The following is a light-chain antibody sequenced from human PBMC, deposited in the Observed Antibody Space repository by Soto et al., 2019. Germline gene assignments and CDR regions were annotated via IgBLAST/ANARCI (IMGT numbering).Light chain of an antibody. Sequence: DIQMTQSPSSLSASVGDRVTITCRASQSISSYLNWYQQKPGKAPKLLIYAASSLQSGVPSRFSGSGSGTDFTLTISSLQPEDFATYSWQQSYSTPFTLGGGTKVEIK. CDR2: AAS. V-gene: IGKV1-39*01. CDR3: QQSYSTPFT. J-gene: IGKJ4*01. CDR1: QSISSY.